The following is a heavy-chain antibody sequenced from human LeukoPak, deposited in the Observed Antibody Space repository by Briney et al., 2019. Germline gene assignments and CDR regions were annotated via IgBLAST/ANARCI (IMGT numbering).Heavy chain of an antibody. V-gene: IGHV3-30*02. CDR2: IRYDGSNK. CDR3: ARERGYDSWSGSRVLFDH. D-gene: IGHD3-3*01. J-gene: IGHJ4*02. Sequence: GGSLRLSCAASGFTFSSYEMNWVRQAPGKGLEWVAFIRYDGSNKYYADSVKGRLTISRDNSKNKLYLQMNSLRAEDTAVYYCARERGYDSWSGSRVLFDHWGQGTLVTVSS. CDR1: GFTFSSYE.